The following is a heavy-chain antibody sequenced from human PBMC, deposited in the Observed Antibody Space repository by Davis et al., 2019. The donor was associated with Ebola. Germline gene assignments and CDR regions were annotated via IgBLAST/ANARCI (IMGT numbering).Heavy chain of an antibody. CDR1: GGSFTDYF. V-gene: IGHV4-34*10. D-gene: IGHD2-15*01. CDR3: AREGDCDDGTCSSKTNWFDS. Sequence: MPGGSLRLSCAVYGGSFTDYFWSWVRQPPGKGLEWIGQISQRENTNYKPSLKSRITISLDKSKNQFSLKLSSLTAADTAVYYCAREGDCDDGTCSSKTNWFDSWGQGTLVTVTS. CDR2: ISQRENT. J-gene: IGHJ5*01.